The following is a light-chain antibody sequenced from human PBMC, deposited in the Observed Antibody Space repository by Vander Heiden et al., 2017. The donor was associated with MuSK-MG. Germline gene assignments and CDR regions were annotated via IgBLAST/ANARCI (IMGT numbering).Light chain of an antibody. V-gene: IGLV2-14*01. Sequence: QSALTQPASVSGSPGQSITISCTGTSSDVGGYNYVSWYQQHPGKAHKLMIYDVSNRPSGVSNRFSGSKSGNTASLTISGRQAEDEADYYCSSYTSSSTRVFGGGTKLTVL. J-gene: IGLJ2*01. CDR1: SSDVGGYNY. CDR3: SSYTSSSTRV. CDR2: DVS.